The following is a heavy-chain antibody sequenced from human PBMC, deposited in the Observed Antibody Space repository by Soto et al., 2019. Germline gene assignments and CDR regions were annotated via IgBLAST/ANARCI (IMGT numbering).Heavy chain of an antibody. CDR2: ISGSGGTT. CDR3: AKDRHYGSGTYSDSYLDY. V-gene: IGHV3-23*01. D-gene: IGHD3-10*01. Sequence: EVQLLESGGGLVQPGGSLRLSCGGSGVTFNSYAMTWVRQATGKGLEWVSAISGSGGTTYYANSVKGRFTISRDQSKDTLYLQMNSLRAEDTAIYYCAKDRHYGSGTYSDSYLDYWGQGTLVTVSS. CDR1: GVTFNSYA. J-gene: IGHJ4*02.